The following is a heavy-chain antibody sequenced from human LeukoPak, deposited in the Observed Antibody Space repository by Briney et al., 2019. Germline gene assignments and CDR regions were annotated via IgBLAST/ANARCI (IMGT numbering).Heavy chain of an antibody. CDR2: ISYDGSNK. D-gene: IGHD1-26*01. V-gene: IGHV3-30*03. CDR3: ATLTGGDY. J-gene: IGHJ4*02. Sequence: PGGSLRLSCAASGFTFSSYGMHWVRQAPGKGLEWVAVISYDGSNKYYADSVKGRFTISRDISKNTLYLQMNSLRAEDTAVYYCATLTGGDYWGQGTLVTVSS. CDR1: GFTFSSYG.